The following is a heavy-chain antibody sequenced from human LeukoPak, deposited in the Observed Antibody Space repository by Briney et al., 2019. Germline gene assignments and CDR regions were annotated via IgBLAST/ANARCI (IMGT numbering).Heavy chain of an antibody. Sequence: SVKVSCKASGGTFSSYAISLVRQAPGQGLEWMGGIIPIFGTANYAQKFQGRVTITTDESTSTAYMELSSLRSEDTAVYYCARDESRMGDWYFDLWGRGTLVTVSS. CDR3: ARDESRMGDWYFDL. J-gene: IGHJ2*01. D-gene: IGHD2-8*01. V-gene: IGHV1-69*05. CDR2: IIPIFGTA. CDR1: GGTFSSYA.